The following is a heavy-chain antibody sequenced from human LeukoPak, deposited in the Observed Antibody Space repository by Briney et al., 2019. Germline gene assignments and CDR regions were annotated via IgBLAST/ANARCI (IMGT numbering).Heavy chain of an antibody. CDR2: ISSSSSYI. Sequence: GGSLRLSCAASGITFNSYTMNWVRQAPGKGLEWVSSISSSSSYIYYAASVKGRFTISRDNAKNSLYLQMNRLRAEDTAVYYCARDATSIAAAGIDYYYYYYMDVWGKGTTVTVSS. V-gene: IGHV3-21*01. CDR1: GITFNSYT. CDR3: ARDATSIAAAGIDYYYYYYMDV. J-gene: IGHJ6*03. D-gene: IGHD6-13*01.